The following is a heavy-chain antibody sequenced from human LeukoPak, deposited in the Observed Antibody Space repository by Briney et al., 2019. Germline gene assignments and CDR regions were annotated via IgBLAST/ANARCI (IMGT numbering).Heavy chain of an antibody. CDR3: AKESDGGLRYSSSWYVPPFDY. CDR1: GFTFDDYA. Sequence: GRSQRLSCAASGFTFDDYAMHWVRQAPGKGLEWVSGISWNSGSIGYADSVKGRFTISRDNAKNSLYLQMNSLRAEDTALYYCAKESDGGLRYSSSWYVPPFDYWGQGTLVTVSS. CDR2: ISWNSGSI. J-gene: IGHJ4*02. D-gene: IGHD6-13*01. V-gene: IGHV3-9*01.